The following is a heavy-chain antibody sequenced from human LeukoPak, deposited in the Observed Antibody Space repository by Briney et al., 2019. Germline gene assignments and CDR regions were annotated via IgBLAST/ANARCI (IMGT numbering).Heavy chain of an antibody. Sequence: SETLSLTCTVSGGSISSYYWSWIRQPPGKGLEWIGYIYYSGSTNYNPSLKSRVTISVDTSKNQFSLKLSSVAAADTAVYYCARDYGDYFDYWGQGTLVTVSS. V-gene: IGHV4-59*01. J-gene: IGHJ4*02. CDR3: ARDYGDYFDY. CDR2: IYYSGST. D-gene: IGHD4-17*01. CDR1: GGSISSYY.